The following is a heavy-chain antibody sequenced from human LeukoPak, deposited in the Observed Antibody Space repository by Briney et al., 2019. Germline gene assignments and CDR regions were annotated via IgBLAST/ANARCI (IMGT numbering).Heavy chain of an antibody. D-gene: IGHD3-10*01. CDR1: GFNFRAYW. Sequence: GGSLRLSCTTSGFNFRAYWMGWVRQAPGKGLEWVAVISYDGSNKYYADSVKGRFTISRDNSKNTLYLQMNSLRAEDTAVYYCAKEERITMVRGVIAFDYWGQGTLVTVSS. CDR2: ISYDGSNK. CDR3: AKEERITMVRGVIAFDY. J-gene: IGHJ4*02. V-gene: IGHV3-30*18.